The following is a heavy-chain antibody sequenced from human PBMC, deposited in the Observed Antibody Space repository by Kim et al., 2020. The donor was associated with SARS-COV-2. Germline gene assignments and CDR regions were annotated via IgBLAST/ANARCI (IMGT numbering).Heavy chain of an antibody. J-gene: IGHJ6*02. Sequence: SVKGRFTITRDNAKNSLYLQMNSLGAEDTAVYYCARGVAARPASYYGMDVWGQGTTVTVSS. D-gene: IGHD6-6*01. V-gene: IGHV3-21*01. CDR3: ARGVAARPASYYGMDV.